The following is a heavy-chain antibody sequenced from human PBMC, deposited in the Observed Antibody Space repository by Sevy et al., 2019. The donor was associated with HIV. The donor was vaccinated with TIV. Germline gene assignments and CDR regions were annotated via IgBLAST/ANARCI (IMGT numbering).Heavy chain of an antibody. CDR1: GGSISSYY. CDR2: IYYSGST. Sequence: SETLSLTCTVSGGSISSYYWSWIRQPPGKGLEWIGYIYYSGSTNYNPSLKSRVTISVDTSKNQFSLKLSSVTAADTAGYYCARVGEGWFDPWGQGTLVTVSS. CDR3: ARVGEGWFDP. D-gene: IGHD2-21*01. J-gene: IGHJ5*02. V-gene: IGHV4-59*01.